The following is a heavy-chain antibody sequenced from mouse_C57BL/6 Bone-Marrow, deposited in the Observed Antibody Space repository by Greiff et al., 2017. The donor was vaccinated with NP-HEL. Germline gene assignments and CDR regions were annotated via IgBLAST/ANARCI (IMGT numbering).Heavy chain of an antibody. CDR3: ARRGYYDYDYAMDY. CDR2: LDPANGNT. J-gene: IGHJ4*01. CDR1: GFNIKNTY. V-gene: IGHV14-3*01. D-gene: IGHD2-4*01. Sequence: VQLQQSVAELVRPGASVKLSCTASGFNIKNTYMHWVKQRPEQGLEWIGRLDPANGNTHSAPKFQGKATITADTSSNTAYLQLRSLTSEDTAIDYCARRGYYDYDYAMDYWGQGTSVTVSS.